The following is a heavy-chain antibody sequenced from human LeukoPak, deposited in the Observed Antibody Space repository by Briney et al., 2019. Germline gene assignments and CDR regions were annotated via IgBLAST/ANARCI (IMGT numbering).Heavy chain of an antibody. CDR2: IYYSGSA. D-gene: IGHD3-10*01. CDR1: GGSISDYS. J-gene: IGHJ4*02. Sequence: SETLSLTCTVSGGSISDYSWSWIRQPPGKGLEWIGNIYYSGSANHNPSLKSRVTISRDTSKNQFSLKLSSVTAADTAVYYCARGPPYGSRSDYFDYWGQGTLVTVSS. CDR3: ARGPPYGSRSDYFDY. V-gene: IGHV4-59*12.